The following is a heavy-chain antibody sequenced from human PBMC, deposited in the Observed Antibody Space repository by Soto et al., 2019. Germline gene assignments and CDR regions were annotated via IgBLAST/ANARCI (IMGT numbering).Heavy chain of an antibody. D-gene: IGHD1-20*01. Sequence: GASLKLSCKSSGYPFTSYAIHWVRQAPGQRLEWMGWINAGNGNTKYSQKFQGRVTITRDTSASTAYMELSSLRSEDTAVYYCAREVTGLFDYWGQGTLVTVSS. CDR2: INAGNGNT. V-gene: IGHV1-3*01. CDR3: AREVTGLFDY. J-gene: IGHJ4*02. CDR1: GYPFTSYA.